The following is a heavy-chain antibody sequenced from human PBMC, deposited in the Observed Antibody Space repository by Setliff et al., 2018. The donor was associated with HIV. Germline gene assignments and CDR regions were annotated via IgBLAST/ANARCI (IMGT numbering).Heavy chain of an antibody. D-gene: IGHD2-2*01. Sequence: LRLSCAASGFTFSTSGMNWVRQAPGKGLEWVSSISSRGGSVYYADSVRGRFTISRDNANNLLYLQMNSLRAEDTAVYYCARDQEHIIVVSATGNMPGYLHYYYMDVWGKGSAVTVSS. CDR2: ISSRGGSV. J-gene: IGHJ6*03. CDR1: GFTFSTSG. V-gene: IGHV3-21*01. CDR3: ARDQEHIIVVSATGNMPGYLHYYYMDV.